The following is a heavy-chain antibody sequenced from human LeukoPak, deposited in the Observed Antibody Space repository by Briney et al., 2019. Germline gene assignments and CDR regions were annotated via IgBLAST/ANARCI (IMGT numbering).Heavy chain of an antibody. V-gene: IGHV1-2*02. D-gene: IGHD1-26*01. CDR2: INPNSGGT. CDR1: GYTFTGYY. J-gene: IGHJ5*02. CDR3: AIDSGSYLGWFDP. Sequence: PWASVKVSCKASGYTFTGYYMHWVRQAPGQGLEWMGWINPNSGGTNYAQKFQGRVTMTRDTSISTAYMELSRLRSDDTAVYYCAIDSGSYLGWFDPWGQGTLVTVSS.